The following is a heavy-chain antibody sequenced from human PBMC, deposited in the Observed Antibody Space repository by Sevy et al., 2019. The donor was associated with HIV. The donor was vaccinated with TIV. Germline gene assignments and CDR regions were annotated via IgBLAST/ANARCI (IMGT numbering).Heavy chain of an antibody. CDR2: ISWNSADK. J-gene: IGHJ4*02. V-gene: IGHV3-9*01. D-gene: IGHD3-10*01. CDR3: AKDKSFFGSGSGWWYFDY. Sequence: GGSLRLSCAASGFTFGDYAMHWVRQAPGKGLEWVSGISWNSADKGYADSVKGRFTISRDNAKNSLYLQMNSLRVEATAWYYCAKDKSFFGSGSGWWYFDYWGQGLMVTVSS. CDR1: GFTFGDYA.